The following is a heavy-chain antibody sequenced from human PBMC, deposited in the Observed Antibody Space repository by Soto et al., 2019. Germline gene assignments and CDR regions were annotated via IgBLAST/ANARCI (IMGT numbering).Heavy chain of an antibody. D-gene: IGHD3-22*01. J-gene: IGHJ4*02. CDR2: ISWDDGST. Sequence: GGSLRLSCAASGFTFDDYAMHWVRQAPGKGLEWVSLISWDDGSTYYADSVKGRFTISRDNSKNSLYLQMNSLRAEDTALYYCAKDISDSSGYYSYFDYWGQGTLVTVSS. CDR3: AKDISDSSGYYSYFDY. V-gene: IGHV3-43D*04. CDR1: GFTFDDYA.